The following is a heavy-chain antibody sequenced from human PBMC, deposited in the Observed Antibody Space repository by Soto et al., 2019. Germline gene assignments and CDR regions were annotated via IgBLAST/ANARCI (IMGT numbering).Heavy chain of an antibody. J-gene: IGHJ4*02. CDR1: YGSNSVRNVF. Sequence: PETLSLTCTVSYGSNSVRNVFWGWVRQPPGKGLEWIGNIDYSGTAYFNPSLGTRVTFPVDTSKKQFSLTLYSVTAADTAVYYCARTTARHLDFCGQGILVTVS. CDR2: IDYSGTA. V-gene: IGHV4-39*01. CDR3: ARTTARHLDF. D-gene: IGHD4-4*01.